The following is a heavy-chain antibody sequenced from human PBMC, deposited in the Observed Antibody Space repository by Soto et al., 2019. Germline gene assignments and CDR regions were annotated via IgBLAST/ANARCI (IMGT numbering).Heavy chain of an antibody. J-gene: IGHJ4*02. CDR3: ARDFSMVIVAPRY. CDR2: IWFDGSNT. CDR1: GLTFSSYA. D-gene: IGHD5-12*01. V-gene: IGHV3-33*01. Sequence: SLRLSCAGSGLTFSSYAMHWVRQAPVKGLEWVGFIWFDGSNTFYAESVKGRFNISRDNSENTVYLQISALRAEDTAVYYCARDFSMVIVAPRYWGQGTLVTVSS.